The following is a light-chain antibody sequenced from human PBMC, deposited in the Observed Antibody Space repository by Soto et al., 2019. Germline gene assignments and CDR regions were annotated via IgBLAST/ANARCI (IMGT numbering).Light chain of an antibody. V-gene: IGKV3-20*01. CDR2: DAS. CDR3: QQYGSSPGT. Sequence: ASQSVGGYLAWYHQRPGQAPRVLIYDASIRDTGIPDRFSVSGPWTDFTLAISTLEPEDFALSYCQQYGSSPGTFAQGTKVDIK. J-gene: IGKJ1*01. CDR1: QSVGGY.